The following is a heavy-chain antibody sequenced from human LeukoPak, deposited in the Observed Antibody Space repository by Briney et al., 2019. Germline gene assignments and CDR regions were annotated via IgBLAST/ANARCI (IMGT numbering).Heavy chain of an antibody. CDR2: MNPNSGHT. CDR3: ARAGSGWYGVIDY. CDR1: GYTFSSYD. J-gene: IGHJ4*02. V-gene: IGHV1-8*01. D-gene: IGHD6-19*01. Sequence: ASVKVSCKASGYTFSSYDINWVRQATGQGLEWMGWMNPNSGHTGYPQKFQGRVTMTWNTSITTAYMELSSLRSDDTAVYYCARAGSGWYGVIDYWGQGTLVTVSS.